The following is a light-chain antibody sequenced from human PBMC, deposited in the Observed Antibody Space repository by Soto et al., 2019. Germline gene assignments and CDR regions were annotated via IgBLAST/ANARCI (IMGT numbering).Light chain of an antibody. V-gene: IGKV3-15*01. CDR3: QQYYNWPRT. CDR2: GGS. Sequence: SVLTQSPATQSLPPVERATLCCRTAQKSHTNLACYQQKPAHAPRLLFYGGSTGATGRPARFSGSGSGTEVTLPINSLQAEDCAVYYCQQYYNWPRTFGQGTRLEIK. CDR1: QKSHTN. J-gene: IGKJ5*01.